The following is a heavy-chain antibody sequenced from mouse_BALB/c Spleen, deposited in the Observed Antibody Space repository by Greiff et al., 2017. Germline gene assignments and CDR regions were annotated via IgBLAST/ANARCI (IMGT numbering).Heavy chain of an antibody. CDR2: ISSGSSTI. J-gene: IGHJ3*01. D-gene: IGHD2-14*01. V-gene: IGHV5-17*02. Sequence: EVMLVESGGGLVQPGGSLKLSCAASGFTFSSFGMHWVRQAPEKGLEWVAYISSGSSTIYYADTVKGRFTISRDNPKNTLFLQMTSLRSEDTAMYYCARGDYRYPAWFAYWGQGTLVTVSA. CDR1: GFTFSSFG. CDR3: ARGDYRYPAWFAY.